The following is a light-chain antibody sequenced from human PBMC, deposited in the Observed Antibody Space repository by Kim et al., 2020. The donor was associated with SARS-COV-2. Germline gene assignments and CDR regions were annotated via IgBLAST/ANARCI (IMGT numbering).Light chain of an antibody. CDR1: ALPNQY. J-gene: IGLJ2*01. CDR3: QSADGTGTV. Sequence: SVSQGQTARMTCSGDALPNQYAYWYQQKAGQAPLLLISKDSERPLGIPDRFSGSSSGTTVTLTISGVQAEDEADYFCQSADGTGTVFGGGTKLTVL. CDR2: KDS. V-gene: IGLV3-25*03.